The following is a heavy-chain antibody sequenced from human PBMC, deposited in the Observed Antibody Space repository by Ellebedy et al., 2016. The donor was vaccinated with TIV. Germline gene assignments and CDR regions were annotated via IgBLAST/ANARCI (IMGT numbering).Heavy chain of an antibody. J-gene: IGHJ4*02. Sequence: MPSETLSLTCTVSGGSISSSSYYRGWIRQPPGKGLEWIGSIYYSGSTYYNPSLKSRVTISVDTSKNQFSLKLSSVTAADTAVYYCARHDSSGWYGYWGQGTLVTVSS. CDR2: IYYSGST. CDR1: GGSISSSSYY. D-gene: IGHD6-19*01. V-gene: IGHV4-39*01. CDR3: ARHDSSGWYGY.